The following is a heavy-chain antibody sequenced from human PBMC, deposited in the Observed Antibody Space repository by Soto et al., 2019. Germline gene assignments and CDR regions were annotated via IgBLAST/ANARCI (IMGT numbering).Heavy chain of an antibody. J-gene: IGHJ6*02. CDR1: GFTFSDYY. Sequence: QVQLVESGGGLVKPRGSLRLSCAASGFTFSDYYMSWIRQAPGKGLEWVSYISSSSSYTNYADSVKGRFTISRDNAKNSLDLQMNSLRAEDTAVYYCARGPPGIAAAGNYGMDVWGQGTTVTVSS. CDR3: ARGPPGIAAAGNYGMDV. V-gene: IGHV3-11*06. D-gene: IGHD6-13*01. CDR2: ISSSSSYT.